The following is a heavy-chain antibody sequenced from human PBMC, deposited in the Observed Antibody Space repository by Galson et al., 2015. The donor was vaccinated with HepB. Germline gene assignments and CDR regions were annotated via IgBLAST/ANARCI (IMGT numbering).Heavy chain of an antibody. CDR2: IIPILGIA. V-gene: IGHV1-69*04. D-gene: IGHD3-10*01. CDR1: GGTFSSYA. CDR3: ARDKDYYGSGSTWGAAFDI. Sequence: SVKVSCKASGGTFSSYAISWVRQAPGQGLEWMGRIIPILGIANYAQKFQGRVTITADKSTSTAYMELSSLRSEDTAVYYCARDKDYYGSGSTWGAAFDIWGQGTMVTVSS. J-gene: IGHJ3*02.